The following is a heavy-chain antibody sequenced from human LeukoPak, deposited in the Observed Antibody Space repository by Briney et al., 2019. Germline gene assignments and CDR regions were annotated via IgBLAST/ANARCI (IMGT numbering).Heavy chain of an antibody. V-gene: IGHV3-30*14. Sequence: GGSLRLSCAASGFTFSSYVMHWVRRAPGKGPEWPAVTSPDEKKKYYGDSVRGRFTISRDNSKGTLFLQMNSLRPEDTAVYYCMSAGGPDYYYMDVWGKGTAVTVSS. CDR2: TSPDEKKK. D-gene: IGHD3-16*01. CDR1: GFTFSSYV. CDR3: MSAGGPDYYYMDV. J-gene: IGHJ6*03.